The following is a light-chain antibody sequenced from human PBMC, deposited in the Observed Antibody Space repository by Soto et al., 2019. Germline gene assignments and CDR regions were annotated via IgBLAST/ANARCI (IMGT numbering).Light chain of an antibody. CDR1: ENIKNY. V-gene: IGKV1-39*01. CDR3: AQIYTAQWT. Sequence: DIHVTQSPSSLPASLGDRVTITCRASENIKNYLTWYQQKPGKAPKLLIYGASTLKTGVPSRFSGSGSGTDLTFTIGSLQPDDFATYYCAQIYTAQWTFGQGTRVDLK. J-gene: IGKJ1*01. CDR2: GAS.